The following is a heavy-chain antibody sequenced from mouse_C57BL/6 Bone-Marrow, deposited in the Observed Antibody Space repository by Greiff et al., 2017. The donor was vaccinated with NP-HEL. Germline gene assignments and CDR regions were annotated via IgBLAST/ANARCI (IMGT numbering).Heavy chain of an antibody. D-gene: IGHD1-1*01. V-gene: IGHV1-69*01. CDR2: LDPSDSYT. Sequence: QVQLKQPGAELVMPGASVKLSCKASGYTFTSYWMHWVKQRPGQGLEWIGELDPSDSYTNYNQKFKGKSTLTVDKPSSTAYMQRSSLTSEDSAVYYCARGIDYYGSSPAWFAYWGQGTLVTVSA. CDR3: ARGIDYYGSSPAWFAY. J-gene: IGHJ3*01. CDR1: GYTFTSYW.